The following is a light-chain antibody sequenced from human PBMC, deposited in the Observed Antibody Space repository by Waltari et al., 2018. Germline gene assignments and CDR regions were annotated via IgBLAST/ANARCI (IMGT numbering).Light chain of an antibody. CDR3: QMYVRLPVT. Sequence: EIVLTQSPGTLSLSPGERATLSCRASESVSKYLAWYQQRPGQAPGLLIYAASNRATGIPDRFSGSGSGTDFSLTISRLEPEDFAVYYCQMYVRLPVTFGQGTKVEIK. CDR1: ESVSKY. V-gene: IGKV3-20*01. CDR2: AAS. J-gene: IGKJ1*01.